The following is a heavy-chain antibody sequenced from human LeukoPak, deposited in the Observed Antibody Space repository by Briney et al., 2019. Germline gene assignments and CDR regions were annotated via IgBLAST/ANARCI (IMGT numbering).Heavy chain of an antibody. D-gene: IGHD6-19*01. V-gene: IGHV3-23*01. CDR1: GFTFSSYA. CDR2: ISGSGGST. J-gene: IGHJ4*02. CDR3: ADSSGWYYFDY. Sequence: GGSLRLSCAASGFTFSSYAMSWVRQAPGKGLEWVSAISGSGGSTYYADSVKGRFTISRDNSKNTLYLQMNSPRAEDTAVYYCADSSGWYYFDYWGQGTLVTVSS.